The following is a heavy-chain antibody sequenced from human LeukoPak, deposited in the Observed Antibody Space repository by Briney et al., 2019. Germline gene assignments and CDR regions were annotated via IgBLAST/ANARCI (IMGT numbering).Heavy chain of an antibody. V-gene: IGHV1-69*05. CDR1: GGTFSSYA. CDR2: IIPIFGTA. D-gene: IGHD1-26*01. J-gene: IGHJ4*02. Sequence: SVKVSCKASGGTFSSYAISWVRQAPGPGLEWMGGIIPIFGTANYAQKLQGRVTMTTDTSTSTAYMELRSLRSDDTAVYYCARYGLVGATPIGYWGQGTLVTVSS. CDR3: ARYGLVGATPIGY.